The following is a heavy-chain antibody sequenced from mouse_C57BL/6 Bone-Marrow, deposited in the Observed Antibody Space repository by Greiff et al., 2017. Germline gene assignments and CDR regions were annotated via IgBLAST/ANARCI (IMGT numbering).Heavy chain of an antibody. D-gene: IGHD2-4*01. Sequence: EVKLEESGGDLVKPGGSLKLSCAASGFTFSSYGMSWVRQTPDKRLEWVATISSGGSYTYYPDSVKGRFPISRDNAKDTLYLQMSSLKSEDTAMYYCARRDYDWFAYWGQGTLVTVSA. CDR1: GFTFSSYG. J-gene: IGHJ3*01. CDR2: ISSGGSYT. CDR3: ARRDYDWFAY. V-gene: IGHV5-6*02.